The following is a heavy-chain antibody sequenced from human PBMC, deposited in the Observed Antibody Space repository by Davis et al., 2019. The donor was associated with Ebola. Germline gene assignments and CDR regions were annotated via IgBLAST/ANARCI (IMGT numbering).Heavy chain of an antibody. Sequence: PGGSLRLSCAASGFTFSTYGMHWVRQAPGQGLEWVAVMSYDGSKKYYADPVKGRFTISRDNSKNTLYLQMNSLRAEDTAVYYCAKDVRRYFDWSTALDYWGQGTLVTVSS. D-gene: IGHD3-9*01. CDR2: MSYDGSKK. J-gene: IGHJ4*02. V-gene: IGHV3-30*18. CDR1: GFTFSTYG. CDR3: AKDVRRYFDWSTALDY.